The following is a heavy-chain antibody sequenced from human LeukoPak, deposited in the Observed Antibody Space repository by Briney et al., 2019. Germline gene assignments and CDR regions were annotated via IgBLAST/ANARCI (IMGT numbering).Heavy chain of an antibody. CDR3: ARGGSGSYGPLYYYYYYMDV. Sequence: SETLSLTCTVSGDSISTYYWSWIRQPPGKGLEWIGYIYYSGSTNYNPSLKSRVTISVDTSKNQFSLKLSSVTAADTAVYYCARGGSGSYGPLYYYYYYMDVWGKGTTVTISS. D-gene: IGHD3-10*01. CDR1: GDSISTYY. CDR2: IYYSGST. J-gene: IGHJ6*03. V-gene: IGHV4-59*01.